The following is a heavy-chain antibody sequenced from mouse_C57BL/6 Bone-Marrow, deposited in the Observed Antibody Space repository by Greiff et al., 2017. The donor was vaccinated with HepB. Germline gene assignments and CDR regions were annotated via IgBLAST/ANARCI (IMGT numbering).Heavy chain of an antibody. CDR3: AYYDYDDGFDY. J-gene: IGHJ2*01. Sequence: VQLVESGAELVRPGTSVKVSCKASGYAFTNYLIEWVKQRPGQGLEWIGVINPGSGGTNYNEKFKGKATLTADKSSSTAYMQLRSLTSEDAAVYFCAYYDYDDGFDYWGQGTTLTVSS. D-gene: IGHD2-4*01. CDR2: INPGSGGT. V-gene: IGHV1-54*01. CDR1: GYAFTNYL.